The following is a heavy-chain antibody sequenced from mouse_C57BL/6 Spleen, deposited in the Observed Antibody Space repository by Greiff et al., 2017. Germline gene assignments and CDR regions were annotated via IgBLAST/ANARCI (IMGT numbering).Heavy chain of an antibody. CDR2: IWRGGST. Sequence: VQLVESGPGLVQPSQSLSITCTVSGFSLTSYGVHWVRQSPGKGLEWLGVIWRGGSTDYNAAFMSRLSITKDNSKSQVFFKMNSLQADDTAIYYCAHNYDYDVGWAMDYWGQGTSVTVSS. V-gene: IGHV2-5*01. J-gene: IGHJ4*01. D-gene: IGHD2-4*01. CDR3: AHNYDYDVGWAMDY. CDR1: GFSLTSYG.